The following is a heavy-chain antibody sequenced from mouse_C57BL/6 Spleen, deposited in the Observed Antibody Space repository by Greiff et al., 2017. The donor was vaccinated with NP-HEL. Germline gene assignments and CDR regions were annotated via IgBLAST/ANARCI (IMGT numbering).Heavy chain of an antibody. CDR2: IDPSDSYT. CDR1: GYTFTSYW. Sequence: VQLQQPGAELVKPGASVKLSCKASGYTFTSYWMQWVKQRPGQGLEWIGEIDPSDSYTNYNQKFKGKATLTVDTSSSTAYMQLSSLTSEDSAVYYCARNYGSREGYFDVWGTGTTVTVSS. V-gene: IGHV1-50*01. CDR3: ARNYGSREGYFDV. D-gene: IGHD1-1*01. J-gene: IGHJ1*03.